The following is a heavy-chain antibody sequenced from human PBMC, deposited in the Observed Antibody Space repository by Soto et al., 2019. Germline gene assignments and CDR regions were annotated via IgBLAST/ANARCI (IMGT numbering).Heavy chain of an antibody. D-gene: IGHD5-18*01. CDR3: ARGYNYTYAFDI. CDR1: GFTFSSYG. Sequence: GGSLRLSCAASGFTFSSYGMHWVRQAPGKGLEWLALISNDGGNKFSADSVKGRFTISRDNSKSTLYLRMNSLRAEDTAVYYCARGYNYTYAFDIWGQGTMVTVSS. CDR2: ISNDGGNK. V-gene: IGHV3-30*03. J-gene: IGHJ3*02.